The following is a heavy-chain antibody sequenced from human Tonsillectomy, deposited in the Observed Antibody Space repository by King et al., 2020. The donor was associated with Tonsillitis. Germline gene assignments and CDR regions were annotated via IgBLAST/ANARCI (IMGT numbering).Heavy chain of an antibody. V-gene: IGHV5-10-1*03. J-gene: IGHJ5*02. D-gene: IGHD3-16*02. CDR2: INPSDSYT. Sequence: DVQLVQSGAEVKKPGESLRISCQASGYTYTSNWIIWVRQMPGKGLEWMGRINPSDSYTEYSPSFQGHVTISVDKSISTAYLHWSSLKASDTAMYYCARIIMITFGGDIVGNWFDTWGQGTLVTVSS. CDR3: ARIIMITFGGDIVGNWFDT. CDR1: GYTYTSNW.